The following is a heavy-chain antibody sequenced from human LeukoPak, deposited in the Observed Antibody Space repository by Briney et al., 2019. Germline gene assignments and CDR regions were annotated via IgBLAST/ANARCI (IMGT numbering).Heavy chain of an antibody. D-gene: IGHD1-1*01. CDR1: GYTFTGYY. CDR2: INPNSAGT. CDR3: ARVLTQNDAFDI. Sequence: ASLKLSCTASGYTFTGYYMPWVRQAPGQGLEWMGWINPNSAGTNYAQKFQGRVNMTRDTSISTAYMEVSRLRSDDTAVYYCARVLTQNDAFDIWGQGTMVTVSS. V-gene: IGHV1-2*02. J-gene: IGHJ3*02.